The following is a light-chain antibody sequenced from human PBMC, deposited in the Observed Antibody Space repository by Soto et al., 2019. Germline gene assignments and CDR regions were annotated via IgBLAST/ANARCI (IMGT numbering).Light chain of an antibody. CDR2: GAS. CDR1: QSVSRR. Sequence: EIVLTQSPGTLSLSPGGRATLSCRASQSVSRRLAWYQHRPGQSPRLLISGASMRASGVPVRFSGSGSGTDFTLTISRLEPEDFATYYCQQSYRTPTFGQGTRLEIK. J-gene: IGKJ5*01. V-gene: IGKV3-20*01. CDR3: QQSYRTPT.